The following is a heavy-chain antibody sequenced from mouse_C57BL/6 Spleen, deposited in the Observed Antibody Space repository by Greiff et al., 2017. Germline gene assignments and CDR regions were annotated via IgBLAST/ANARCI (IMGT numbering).Heavy chain of an antibody. CDR2: IDPETGGT. D-gene: IGHD6-1*01. CDR1: GYTFTDYE. V-gene: IGHV1-15*01. J-gene: IGHJ3*01. CDR3: TSRGLPSFAY. Sequence: QVHVKQSGAELVRPGASVTLSCKASGYTFTDYEMHWVKQTPVHGLEWIGAIDPETGGTAYNQKFKGKAILTADKSSSTAYMELRSLTSEDSAVYYCTSRGLPSFAYWGPGTLVTVSA.